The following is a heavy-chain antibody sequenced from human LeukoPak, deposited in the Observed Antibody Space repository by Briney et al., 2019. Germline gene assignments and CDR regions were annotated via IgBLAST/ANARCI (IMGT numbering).Heavy chain of an antibody. CDR3: ARDGGYDASGYYVDY. V-gene: IGHV3-33*01. D-gene: IGHD3-22*01. J-gene: IGHJ4*02. CDR1: GFTFSSFG. CDR2: IRYDGSYE. Sequence: GRSLRLSCAASGFTFSSFGIRWVRQAPGKGLEWVAFIRYDGSYEYYADSVKGRFTISRDNSKKTLYLQMNSLSPEDWVVYLCARDGGYDASGYYVDYWGQGTPVTVSS.